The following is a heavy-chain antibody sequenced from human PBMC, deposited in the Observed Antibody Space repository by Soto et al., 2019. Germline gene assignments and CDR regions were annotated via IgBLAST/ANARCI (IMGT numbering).Heavy chain of an antibody. Sequence: GGSLRLSSAASGFTFSDYYMSWIRQAPGKGLEWVSYISSSSSYTNYADSVKGRFTISRDNAKNSLYLQMNSLRAEDTAVYYCARALMTSSYYDILTGYPSAEYFQHWGQGTLVTVSS. CDR3: ARALMTSSYYDILTGYPSAEYFQH. CDR1: GFTFSDYY. V-gene: IGHV3-11*05. CDR2: ISSSSSYT. J-gene: IGHJ1*01. D-gene: IGHD3-9*01.